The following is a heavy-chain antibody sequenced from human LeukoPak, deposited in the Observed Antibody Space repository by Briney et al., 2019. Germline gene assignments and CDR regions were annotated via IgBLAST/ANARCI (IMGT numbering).Heavy chain of an antibody. J-gene: IGHJ4*02. CDR3: ARFDIVEEGGPDY. D-gene: IGHD2-15*01. V-gene: IGHV4-30-4*01. CDR2: IYHSGST. Sequence: SQTLSLTCNVSGGAISRGDYYWSWTRQPPGKGLERIGYIYHSGSTYYNPSLKSRITISVDTSKNQFSLKVTSVTAADTATYYCARFDIVEEGGPDYWGQGTLVTVSS. CDR1: GGAISRGDYY.